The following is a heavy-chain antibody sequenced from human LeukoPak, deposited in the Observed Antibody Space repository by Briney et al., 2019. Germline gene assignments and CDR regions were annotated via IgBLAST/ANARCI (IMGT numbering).Heavy chain of an antibody. CDR2: IYYSGST. J-gene: IGHJ6*04. V-gene: IGHV4-59*11. CDR1: GGSTSSHY. Sequence: SETLSLTCTVSGGSTSSHYWSWIRQPPGKGLEWIGYIYYSGSTNYNPSLKSRVTISVGTSKNQFSLKLSSVTAADTAVYYCARDPLVAARPMDVWGKGTTVTVSS. D-gene: IGHD6-6*01. CDR3: ARDPLVAARPMDV.